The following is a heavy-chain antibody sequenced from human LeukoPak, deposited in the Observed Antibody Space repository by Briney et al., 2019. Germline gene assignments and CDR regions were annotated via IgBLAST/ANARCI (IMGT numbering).Heavy chain of an antibody. D-gene: IGHD6-19*01. CDR2: IIPIFGTA. CDR1: GGTFSSYA. Sequence: SVKVSCKASGGTFSSYAISWVRQAPGQGLEWMGGIIPIFGTANYAQKFQGRVTITADESTSTAYMELSSLRSEDTAVYYCARDLGPYSSDAVAELDYWGQGTLVTVSS. J-gene: IGHJ4*02. CDR3: ARDLGPYSSDAVAELDY. V-gene: IGHV1-69*13.